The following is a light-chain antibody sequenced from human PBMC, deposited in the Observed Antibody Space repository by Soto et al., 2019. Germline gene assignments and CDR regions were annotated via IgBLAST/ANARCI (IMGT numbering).Light chain of an antibody. Sequence: QSALTQPASVSGSPGQSITISCTGTSSDVGTYNYVSWYQQHPGKAPKLMIYEVYSRPSGVSTRFSGSKSGSTASLTISGLQAEDEADYYCSSYTGTNLELFGGGTKLTVL. J-gene: IGLJ2*01. CDR3: SSYTGTNLEL. CDR2: EVY. CDR1: SSDVGTYNY. V-gene: IGLV2-14*01.